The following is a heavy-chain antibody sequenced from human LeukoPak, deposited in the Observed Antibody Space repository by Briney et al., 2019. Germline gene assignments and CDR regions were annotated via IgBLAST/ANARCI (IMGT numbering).Heavy chain of an antibody. D-gene: IGHD4-17*01. CDR1: GFTFSSYS. CDR2: ISSSSSYI. J-gene: IGHJ4*02. V-gene: IGHV3-21*01. Sequence: GGSLRLSCAASGFTFSSYSMNWVRQAPGKVLEWVSSISSSSSYIYYADSVKGRFTISRDNAKNSLYLQMNSLRAEDTAVYYCARDAPSDDYGDYDPFDYWGQGTLVTVSS. CDR3: ARDAPSDDYGDYDPFDY.